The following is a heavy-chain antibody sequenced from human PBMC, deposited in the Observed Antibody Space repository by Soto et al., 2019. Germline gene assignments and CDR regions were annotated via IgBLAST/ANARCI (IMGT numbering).Heavy chain of an antibody. D-gene: IGHD5-12*01. CDR2: MSPKNGNT. V-gene: IGHV1-8*01. Sequence: QVRLVQSGAEVKKPGASVKVSCKASGYTFFNNDITWVRQVTGQGLEWMGWMSPKNGNTGYAQKLQGRVSMTWDTSTNTAYMELSSLGSEDTAVYYCARGKEGWVFVVDTIGFEYYYMDVWGSGTSVTVSS. CDR3: ARGKEGWVFVVDTIGFEYYYMDV. CDR1: GYTFFNND. J-gene: IGHJ6*03.